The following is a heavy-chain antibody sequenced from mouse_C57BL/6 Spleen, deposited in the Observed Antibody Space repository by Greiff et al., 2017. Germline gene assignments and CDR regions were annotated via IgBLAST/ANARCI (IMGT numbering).Heavy chain of an antibody. D-gene: IGHD1-1*01. CDR2: INPSSGYT. CDR3: ARTGLLRSYAMDY. V-gene: IGHV1-7*01. CDR1: GYTFTSYW. J-gene: IGHJ4*01. Sequence: QVQLKQSGAELAKPGASVKLSCKASGYTFTSYWMHWVKQRPGQGLEWIGYINPSSGYTKYNQKFKDKATLTADKSSSTAYMQLSSLTYEDSAVYYCARTGLLRSYAMDYWGQGTSVTVSS.